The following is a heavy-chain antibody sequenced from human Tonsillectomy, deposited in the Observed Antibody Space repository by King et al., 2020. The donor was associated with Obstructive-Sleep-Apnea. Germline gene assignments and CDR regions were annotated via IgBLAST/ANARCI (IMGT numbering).Heavy chain of an antibody. Sequence: EVQLVESGGVVVQPGGSLRLSCAASGFTFDDYTMHWVRQAPGKGLEWVSLMSWDGGSTYYADSVKGRFTIYRDNSKNSLYLQMNRLRTEDTALYYCAKETGPWSDLLNWFDPGGQGTLVTVSS. CDR1: GFTFDDYT. J-gene: IGHJ5*02. V-gene: IGHV3-43*01. CDR3: AKETGPWSDLLNWFDP. CDR2: MSWDGGST.